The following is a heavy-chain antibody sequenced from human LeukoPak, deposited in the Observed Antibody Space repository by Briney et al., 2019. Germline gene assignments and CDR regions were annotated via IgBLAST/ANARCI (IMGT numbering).Heavy chain of an antibody. V-gene: IGHV3-74*01. J-gene: IGHJ4*02. CDR2: INSDGSST. CDR1: GFTFSRYW. D-gene: IGHD6-13*01. CDR3: ASHIAAAGSYYFDY. Sequence: GGSLRLSCAASGFTFSRYWMHWVRQAPGKGLVGLSRINSDGSSTNYADSVKGRFTISRDNAKNTLYLQMNSLRAEDTAVYYCASHIAAAGSYYFDYWGQGTLVTVSS.